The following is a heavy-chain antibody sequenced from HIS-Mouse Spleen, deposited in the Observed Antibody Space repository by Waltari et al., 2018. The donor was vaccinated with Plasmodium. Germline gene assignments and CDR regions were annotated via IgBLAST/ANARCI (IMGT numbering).Heavy chain of an antibody. CDR3: ASSWYWYFDL. Sequence: EVQLVESGGGLVQPGGSLRLSFPASGLHFRSYWMSWGRQAPGRGLEGVANIKKDVSEKYYVDSVKGRFTISRDNAKNSLYLQMNSLRAEDTAVYYCASSWYWYFDLWGRGTLVTVSS. V-gene: IGHV3-7*01. CDR2: IKKDVSEK. CDR1: GLHFRSYW. D-gene: IGHD6-13*01. J-gene: IGHJ2*01.